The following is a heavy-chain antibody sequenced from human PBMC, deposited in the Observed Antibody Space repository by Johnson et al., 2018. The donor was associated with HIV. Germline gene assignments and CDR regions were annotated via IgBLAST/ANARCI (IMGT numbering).Heavy chain of an antibody. CDR1: GFTFSITA. D-gene: IGHD2/OR15-2a*01. CDR2: HSGRGGSP. Sequence: VQLVESGGVLVQPGGSPRLSCAASGFTFSITAMSWVRQASGKGLEFASAHSGRGGSPSSADPVLGRFTISRDNSKNTLYLQMNSLRAEDTAVYYCAKVRRMDAFDIWGQGTMVTVSS. V-gene: IGHV3-23*04. J-gene: IGHJ3*02. CDR3: AKVRRMDAFDI.